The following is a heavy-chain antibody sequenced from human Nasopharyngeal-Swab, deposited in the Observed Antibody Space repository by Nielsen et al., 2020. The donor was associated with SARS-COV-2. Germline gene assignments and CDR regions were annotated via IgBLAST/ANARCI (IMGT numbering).Heavy chain of an antibody. D-gene: IGHD2-15*01. CDR3: AREGYCSGGSCYENHGMDV. J-gene: IGHJ6*02. CDR1: GFTFDDYA. Sequence: GGSLKISCAASGFTFDDYAMHWVRQAPGKGLEWVSGISWNSGSIGYADSVKGRFTISRDNAKNSLYLQMNSLRAEDTAVYYCAREGYCSGGSCYENHGMDVWGQGTTVTVSS. CDR2: ISWNSGSI. V-gene: IGHV3-9*01.